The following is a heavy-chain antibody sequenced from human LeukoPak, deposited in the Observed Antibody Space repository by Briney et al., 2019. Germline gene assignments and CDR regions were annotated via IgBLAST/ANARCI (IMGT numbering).Heavy chain of an antibody. CDR2: IYYSGST. CDR1: GGSISSYY. V-gene: IGHV4-59*08. D-gene: IGHD5-18*01. CDR3: ARRASDTAMALDFDY. Sequence: PSETLSLTCTVSGGSISSYYWSWIRQPPGKGLEWIGYIYYSGSTNYNPSLKSRVTISVDTSKNQFSLKLSSVTAADTAVYYCARRASDTAMALDFDYWGQGTLVTVSS. J-gene: IGHJ4*02.